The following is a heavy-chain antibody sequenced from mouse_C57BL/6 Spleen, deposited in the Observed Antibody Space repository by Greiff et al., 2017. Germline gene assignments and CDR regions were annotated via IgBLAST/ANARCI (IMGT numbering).Heavy chain of an antibody. D-gene: IGHD4-1*01. V-gene: IGHV1-82*01. CDR1: GYAFSSSW. J-gene: IGHJ3*01. Sequence: VQLQQSGPELVKPGASVKISCKASGYAFSSSWMNWVKQRPGKGLEWIGRIYPGDGDTNNNGKFKGKATLTADKSSSTAYMQLSSLTSEDSAVYFCAPENWDGLAYWGQGTLVTVSA. CDR2: IYPGDGDT. CDR3: APENWDGLAY.